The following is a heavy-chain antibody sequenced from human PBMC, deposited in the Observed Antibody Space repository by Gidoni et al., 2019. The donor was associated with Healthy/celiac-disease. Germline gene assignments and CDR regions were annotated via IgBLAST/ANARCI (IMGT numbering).Heavy chain of an antibody. CDR1: GGSISSYY. J-gene: IGHJ5*02. V-gene: IGHV4-59*01. CDR2: IYYSGST. Sequence: QVQLQESGPGLVKPSETLSLTCTVSGGSISSYYWSWIRQPPGKGLEWIGYIYYSGSTNYNPSLKSRVTISVDTSKNQFSLKLSSVTAADTAVYYCARVGGYSSSWYWFDPWGQGTLVTVSS. D-gene: IGHD6-13*01. CDR3: ARVGGYSSSWYWFDP.